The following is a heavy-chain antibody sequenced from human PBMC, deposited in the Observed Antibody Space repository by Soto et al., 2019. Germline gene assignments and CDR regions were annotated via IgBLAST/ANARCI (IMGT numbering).Heavy chain of an antibody. V-gene: IGHV4-4*02. CDR3: ARAAMGGSSWPFDY. CDR1: GVSISSSNW. D-gene: IGHD6-13*01. Sequence: SETLSLTCAVSGVSISSSNWLRWVRQPPGKGLEWIGEIYHSGSTNYNPSLKSRVTISVDKSKNQFSLKLSSVTAADTAVYYCARAAMGGSSWPFDYWGQGTLVTVSS. CDR2: IYHSGST. J-gene: IGHJ4*02.